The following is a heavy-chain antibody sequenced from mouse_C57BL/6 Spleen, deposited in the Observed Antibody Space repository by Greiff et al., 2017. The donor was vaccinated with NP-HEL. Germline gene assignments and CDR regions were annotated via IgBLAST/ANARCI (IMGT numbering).Heavy chain of an antibody. CDR2: IYPGSGNT. J-gene: IGHJ2*01. D-gene: IGHD1-1*01. CDR3: ARSYYGSSEYYFDY. V-gene: IGHV1-76*01. Sequence: VMLVESGAELVRPGASVKLSCKASGYTFTDYYINWVKQRPGQGLEWIARIYPGSGNTYYNEKFKGKATLTAEKSSSTAYMQLSSLTSEDSAVYFCARSYYGSSEYYFDYWGQGTTLTVSS. CDR1: GYTFTDYY.